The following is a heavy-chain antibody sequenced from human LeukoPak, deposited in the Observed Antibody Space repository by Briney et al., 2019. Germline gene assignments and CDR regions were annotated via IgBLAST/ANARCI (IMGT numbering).Heavy chain of an antibody. V-gene: IGHV4-34*01. CDR2: INHSGST. CDR3: ARIRGYYYGMDV. Sequence: SETLSLTCAVYGGSFSGYYWSWIRQPPGKGLEWIGEINHSGSTNYNPSLKSRVTISVDTSKNQFSLKLSSVTAADTAVYYCARIRGYYYGMDVWGQGTTVTVSS. D-gene: IGHD3-3*01. CDR1: GGSFSGYY. J-gene: IGHJ6*02.